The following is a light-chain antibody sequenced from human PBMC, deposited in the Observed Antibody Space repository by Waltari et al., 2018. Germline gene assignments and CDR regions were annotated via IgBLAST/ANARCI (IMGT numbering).Light chain of an antibody. CDR2: GAY. CDR1: QSLDVAY. CDR3: QQYHTPPAT. V-gene: IGKV3-20*01. J-gene: IGKJ2*01. Sequence: EIMLTQSPGTLSLSPGDRATLSGRADQSLDVAYLAWYQHKSGQAPRLLVYGAYYRAAAIPERFSGSGSGTDFTLTINRLEPDDFAVYYCQQYHTPPATFGQGTKLEIK.